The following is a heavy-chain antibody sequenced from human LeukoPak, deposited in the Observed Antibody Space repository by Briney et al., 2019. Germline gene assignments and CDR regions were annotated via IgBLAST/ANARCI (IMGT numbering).Heavy chain of an antibody. CDR1: GFTFSSYS. Sequence: GGSLRLSCAASGFTFSSYSMNWVRQAPGKGLEWVSYISSSSSTIYYADSVKGRFTISRDNSKNTLYLQMNSLRAEDTAVYYCAKGYGREASYYYYYMDVWGKGTTVTISS. V-gene: IGHV3-48*01. CDR3: AKGYGREASYYYYYMDV. CDR2: ISSSSSTI. J-gene: IGHJ6*03. D-gene: IGHD1-26*01.